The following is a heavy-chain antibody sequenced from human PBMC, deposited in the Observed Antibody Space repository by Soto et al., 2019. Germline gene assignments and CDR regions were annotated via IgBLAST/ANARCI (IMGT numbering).Heavy chain of an antibody. CDR1: GFTFSSYA. J-gene: IGHJ5*02. D-gene: IGHD3-3*01. CDR3: AKGTYYDFWSGVPFDP. CDR2: ISGSGGST. Sequence: EVQLLESGGGLVQPGGSLRLSCAASGFTFSSYAMSWVRQAPGKGLEWVSAISGSGGSTYYADSVKGRFTISRDNSKNTLYLQMISLRAEDTAVYYCAKGTYYDFWSGVPFDPWGQGTLVTVSS. V-gene: IGHV3-23*01.